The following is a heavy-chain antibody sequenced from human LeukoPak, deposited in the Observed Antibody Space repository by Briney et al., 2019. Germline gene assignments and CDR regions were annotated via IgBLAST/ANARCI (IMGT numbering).Heavy chain of an antibody. CDR2: IYPGDSDT. D-gene: IGHD2-15*01. J-gene: IGHJ3*02. CDR3: ARPRVVAATTFHAAFDI. CDR1: GYRFTNYW. V-gene: IGHV5-51*01. Sequence: GESLKISCKGSGYRFTNYWIGWVRQMPGKGLEWMGIIYPGDSDTRYSPSFQGQVTISADKSISTAYLQWSSLTASDTAMYFCARPRVVAATTFHAAFDIWGQGTLVSVSS.